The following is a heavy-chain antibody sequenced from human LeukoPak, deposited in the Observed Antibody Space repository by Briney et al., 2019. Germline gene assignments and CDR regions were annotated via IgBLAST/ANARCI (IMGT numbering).Heavy chain of an antibody. CDR3: ARDRGIAADGTVGWFDP. Sequence: GGSLRLSCVASGFTFSSYWMSWVRQAPGKGLEWVANIKEDGGKEHYVDSVKGRFTISRDNAKNSLYLQMNSLRADDTAVYYCARDRGIAADGTVGWFDPWGQGTLVTVSS. CDR1: GFTFSSYW. CDR2: IKEDGGKE. D-gene: IGHD6-13*01. V-gene: IGHV3-7*01. J-gene: IGHJ5*02.